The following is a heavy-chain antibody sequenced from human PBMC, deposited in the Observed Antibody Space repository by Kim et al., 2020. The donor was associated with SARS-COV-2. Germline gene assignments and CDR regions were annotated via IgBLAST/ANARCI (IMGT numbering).Heavy chain of an antibody. CDR3: AREQLSPLDY. Sequence: GKANYAKKFKGRVKSTADESTSTAYMELSSLRSEDTAVYYCAREQLSPLDYWGQGTLVTVSS. V-gene: IGHV1-69*01. D-gene: IGHD2-2*01. J-gene: IGHJ4*02. CDR2: GKA.